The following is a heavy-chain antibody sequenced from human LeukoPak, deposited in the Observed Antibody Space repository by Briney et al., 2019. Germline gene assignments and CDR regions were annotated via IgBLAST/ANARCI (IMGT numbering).Heavy chain of an antibody. J-gene: IGHJ6*04. V-gene: IGHV4-31*03. CDR3: AGESCSSTSCYGRVDYYYYGMDD. CDR2: IYYSGST. Sequence: PSQTLSLTCTVSGGSISSGGYYWSWIRQHPGKGLEWIGYIYYSGSTYYNPSRKSRVTISVDKSKNQFSLKLSSVTAADSAVYYCAGESCSSTSCYGRVDYYYYGMDDWGKGTTVTVSS. D-gene: IGHD2-2*01. CDR1: GGSISSGGYY.